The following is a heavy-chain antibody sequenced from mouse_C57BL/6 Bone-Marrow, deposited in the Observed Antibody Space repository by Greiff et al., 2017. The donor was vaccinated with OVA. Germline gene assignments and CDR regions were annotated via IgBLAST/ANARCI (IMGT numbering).Heavy chain of an antibody. CDR1: GFNIKDDY. Sequence: VQLQQSGAELVRPGAPVKLSCTASGFNIKDDYMHWVKQRPEQGLEWIGWIDPENGDTEYASKFQGKATITADTSSNTAYLQLSSLTSEDTAVYYCTSYCNLDYWGQGTTLTVSS. J-gene: IGHJ2*01. V-gene: IGHV14-4*01. D-gene: IGHD6-5*01. CDR3: TSYCNLDY. CDR2: IDPENGDT.